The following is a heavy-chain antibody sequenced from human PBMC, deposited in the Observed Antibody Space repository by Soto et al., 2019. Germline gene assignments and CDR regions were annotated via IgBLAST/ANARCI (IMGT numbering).Heavy chain of an antibody. CDR1: GFTFSSYA. J-gene: IGHJ5*02. CDR3: AKSAVVVVAATQSWFDP. CDR2: ISGSGGST. V-gene: IGHV3-23*01. Sequence: GGSLRLSCAASGFTFSSYAMSWVRQAPGKGLEWVSAISGSGGSTYYADSVKGRFTISRDNSKNTLYLQMNSLRAEDTAVYYCAKSAVVVVAATQSWFDPWGQGTLVTVSS. D-gene: IGHD2-15*01.